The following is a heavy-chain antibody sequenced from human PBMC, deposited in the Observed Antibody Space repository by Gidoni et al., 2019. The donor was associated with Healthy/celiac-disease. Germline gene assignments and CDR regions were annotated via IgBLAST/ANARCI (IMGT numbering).Heavy chain of an antibody. CDR1: GGSISSSSYY. CDR3: ARGMGTTVTTPDDY. V-gene: IGHV4-39*07. Sequence: QLQLQESGPGLVKPSETLSLTCTVSGGSISSSSYYWGWIRQPPGKGLEWIGSIYYSGSTYYNPSLKSRVTISVDTSKNQFSLKLSSVTAADTAVYYCARGMGTTVTTPDDYWGQGTLVTVSS. J-gene: IGHJ4*02. D-gene: IGHD4-17*01. CDR2: IYYSGST.